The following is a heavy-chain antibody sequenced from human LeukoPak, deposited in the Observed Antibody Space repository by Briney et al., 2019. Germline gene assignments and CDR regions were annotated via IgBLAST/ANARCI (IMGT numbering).Heavy chain of an antibody. CDR2: TYYRSKWFN. CDR3: AREVTTAPNWFDP. CDR1: GDSVSSNSAA. J-gene: IGHJ5*02. D-gene: IGHD1/OR15-1a*01. Sequence: SQTLSLTCAISGDSVSSNSAAWNWIRQSPSRGLEWLGRTYYRSKWFNDYAVSVKSRITVNPDTSKNRFSLQLDSVTPEDTAVYYCAREVTTAPNWFDPWGQGTLVTVSS. V-gene: IGHV6-1*01.